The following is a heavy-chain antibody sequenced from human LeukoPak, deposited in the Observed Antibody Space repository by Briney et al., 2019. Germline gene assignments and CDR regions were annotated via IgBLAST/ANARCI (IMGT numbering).Heavy chain of an antibody. Sequence: ASVTLSFTASGYTFTDYDIHWVRHAPGQGLPWMGWMKPSTGVTNYAQEFQGRVTMTRDTSVGTAHMELNWLTPDDTALYYCARDYYGSGSYSRDYWGQGTLVTVSS. CDR3: ARDYYGSGSYSRDY. CDR2: MKPSTGVT. V-gene: IGHV1-2*02. D-gene: IGHD3-10*01. CDR1: GYTFTDYD. J-gene: IGHJ4*02.